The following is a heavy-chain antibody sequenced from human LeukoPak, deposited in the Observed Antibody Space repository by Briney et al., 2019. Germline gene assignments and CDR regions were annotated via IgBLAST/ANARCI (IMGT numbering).Heavy chain of an antibody. V-gene: IGHV3-74*01. CDR2: IHSDGSTT. CDR3: ARDLDRDAFDI. D-gene: IGHD1-1*01. Sequence: PGGSLRLSCAASGFTFSSYWMYWVRQAPGKGLVWVSRIHSDGSTTSYADSVKGRFTISRDNAKNSLYLQMNSLRAEDTAVYYCARDLDRDAFDIWGQGTMVTVSS. J-gene: IGHJ3*02. CDR1: GFTFSSYW.